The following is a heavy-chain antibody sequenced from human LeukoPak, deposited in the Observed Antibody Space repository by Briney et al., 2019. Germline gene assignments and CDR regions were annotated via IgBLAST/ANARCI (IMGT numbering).Heavy chain of an antibody. CDR3: AKDLLQVETAQFVD. V-gene: IGHV3-23*01. Sequence: PGRSLRLSCAASGFTFSSYGMHWVRQAPGKGLEWVSSLSGGADRTYYADSVKGRFTISRDNSKNTLYLQMNSLRAEDAAVYYCAKDLLQVETAQFVDWGQGTLVTVSS. J-gene: IGHJ4*02. CDR1: GFTFSSYG. D-gene: IGHD2-2*01. CDR2: LSGGADRT.